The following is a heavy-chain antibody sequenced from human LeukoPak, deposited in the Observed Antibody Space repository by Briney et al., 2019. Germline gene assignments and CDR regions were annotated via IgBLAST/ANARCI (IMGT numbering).Heavy chain of an antibody. J-gene: IGHJ5*02. CDR3: ARETSNWFDP. CDR1: GDSISSYY. V-gene: IGHV4-59*01. CDR2: IYYSGST. Sequence: SETLSLTCTASGDSISSYYWSWIRQPPGKGLEWIGYIYYSGSTNYNPSLKSRVTISVDTSKNQFSLKLSSVTAADTAVYYCARETSNWFDPWGQGTLVTVSS.